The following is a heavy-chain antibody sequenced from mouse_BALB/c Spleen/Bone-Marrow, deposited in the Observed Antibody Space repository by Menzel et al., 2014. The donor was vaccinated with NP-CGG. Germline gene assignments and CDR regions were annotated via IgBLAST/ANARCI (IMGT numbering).Heavy chain of an antibody. Sequence: VQLQQSGAELVKPGASVKLSCKASGYTFTSYYIYWVKQRPGQGLEWIGEINPSNGGTNFNEKFKSKATLTVDKSSGTAYMQLSSLTSEDSAVYYCTRSNGNWFAYWGQGTLVTVSA. V-gene: IGHV1S81*02. J-gene: IGHJ3*01. D-gene: IGHD2-1*01. CDR1: GYTFTSYY. CDR3: TRSNGNWFAY. CDR2: INPSNGGT.